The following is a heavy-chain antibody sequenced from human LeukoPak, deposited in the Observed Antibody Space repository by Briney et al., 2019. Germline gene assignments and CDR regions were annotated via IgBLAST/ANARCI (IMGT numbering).Heavy chain of an antibody. D-gene: IGHD3-16*01. CDR1: GFTFSDHY. CDR3: ARGHWGLDV. CDR2: IDKSGSSI. J-gene: IGHJ6*04. Sequence: PGGSLRLACAASGFTFSDHYMSWIRQAPGKGLEWVSYIDKSGSSISYADSVKGRFTISRDNANNLLSLQMNSLRVEDTAVFYCARGHWGLDVWGKGTMVTVSS. V-gene: IGHV3-11*04.